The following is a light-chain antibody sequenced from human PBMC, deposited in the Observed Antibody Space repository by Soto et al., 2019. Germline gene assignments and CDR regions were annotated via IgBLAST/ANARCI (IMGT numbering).Light chain of an antibody. V-gene: IGKV1-39*01. Sequence: DIQITQSPSTLSASVGDRVTITCRASQSISNYLNWYQQKPGKAPKLLIYAASSLQSGVPSRFSGSGSGTDFTLTISTLQPEDFATYYCQQSDSHPRTFGQGTKVDIK. J-gene: IGKJ1*01. CDR3: QQSDSHPRT. CDR1: QSISNY. CDR2: AAS.